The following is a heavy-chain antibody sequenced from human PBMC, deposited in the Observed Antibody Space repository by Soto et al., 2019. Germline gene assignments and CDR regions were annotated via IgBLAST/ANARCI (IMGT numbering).Heavy chain of an antibody. CDR3: ARAVTWGLDV. CDR1: GFTFSLYS. J-gene: IGHJ6*02. D-gene: IGHD3-10*01. CDR2: ISRSSTGI. V-gene: IGHV3-48*02. Sequence: EVQLVKSGGGLVQPGGSLRLSCAASGFTFSLYSMRWVRQAPGKGLEWVSYISRSSTGIHYADSVKGRFTISRDDATNSMHLQMNSLRDGDTAVYYCARAVTWGLDVWGQGTTVSISS.